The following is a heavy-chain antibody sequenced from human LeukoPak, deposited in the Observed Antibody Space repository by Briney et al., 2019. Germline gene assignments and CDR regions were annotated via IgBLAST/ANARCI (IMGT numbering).Heavy chain of an antibody. V-gene: IGHV3-30*02. CDR1: GFTFSSYG. CDR2: IRYDGSNK. J-gene: IGHJ4*02. D-gene: IGHD3-22*01. CDR3: AKDWGYYYDSSGYLAPYFDY. Sequence: GGSLRLSCAASGFTFSSYGMHWVRQAPGKGLEWVAFIRYDGSNKYYADSVKGRFTISRDNSKNTLYLQMNSLRAEDTAVYYCAKDWGYYYDSSGYLAPYFDYWGQGTLVTVSS.